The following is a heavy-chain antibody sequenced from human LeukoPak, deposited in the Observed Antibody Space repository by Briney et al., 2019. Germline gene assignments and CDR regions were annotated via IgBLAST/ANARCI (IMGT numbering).Heavy chain of an antibody. CDR2: ISSSSSYI. J-gene: IGHJ4*02. D-gene: IGHD2-2*01. V-gene: IGHV3-21*01. CDR3: AKDLYCSSTSCHGVHFDY. CDR1: GFTFSSYS. Sequence: GGSLRLSCAASGFTFSSYSMNWVRQAPGKGLEWVSSISSSSSYIYYADSVKGRFTISRDNSKNTLYLQMNSLRAEDTAVYYCAKDLYCSSTSCHGVHFDYWGQGTLVTVSS.